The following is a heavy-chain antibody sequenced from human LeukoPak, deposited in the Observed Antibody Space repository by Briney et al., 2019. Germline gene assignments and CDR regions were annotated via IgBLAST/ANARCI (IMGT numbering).Heavy chain of an antibody. CDR1: GGSISSSRYY. V-gene: IGHV4-39*01. J-gene: IGHJ4*02. CDR3: ATLGDYGEYGDYFDY. D-gene: IGHD4-17*01. CDR2: IYYIGST. Sequence: PSETLSLTCTVSGGSISSSRYYWGWIRQPPGKGLEWIGSIYYIGSTYYNPSLKSRATISVDTSKNQFSLKLSSVTAADTAVYYCATLGDYGEYGDYFDYWGQGTLVTVSS.